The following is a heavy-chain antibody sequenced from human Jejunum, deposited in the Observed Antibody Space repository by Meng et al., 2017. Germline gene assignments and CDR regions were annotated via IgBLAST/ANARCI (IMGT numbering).Heavy chain of an antibody. CDR1: GDSVSSNSAA. V-gene: IGHV6-1*01. Sequence: QDPLQHSGPGPVNPSPTPSLTLAISGDSVSSNSAAWSWSRQSPSRGLEWLGRTYYRSKWYNDYAISVKGRITINPDTSKNQFSLQLNSVTPEDTAVYYCAYERTNSYYFDYWGQGTLVTVSS. CDR3: AYERTNSYYFDY. D-gene: IGHD2-8*01. J-gene: IGHJ4*02. CDR2: TYYRSKWYN.